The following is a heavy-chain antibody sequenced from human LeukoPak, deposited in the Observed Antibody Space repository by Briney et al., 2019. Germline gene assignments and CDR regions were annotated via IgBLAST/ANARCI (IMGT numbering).Heavy chain of an antibody. D-gene: IGHD3-10*01. V-gene: IGHV3-48*04. J-gene: IGHJ4*02. CDR2: ISVSTST. CDR1: GFTFSGYS. CDR3: ARDKDYYGSGSPIDY. Sequence: AGGSLRLSCAASGFTFSGYSMNWVRQAPGKGLEWLSYISVSTSTYADSVKGRFTISRDNAKNSLYLQMNSLRAEDTAVYYCARDKDYYGSGSPIDYWGQGTLVTVSS.